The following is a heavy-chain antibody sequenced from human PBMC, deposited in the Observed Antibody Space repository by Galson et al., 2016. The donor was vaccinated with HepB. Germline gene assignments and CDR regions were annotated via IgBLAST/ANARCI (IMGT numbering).Heavy chain of an antibody. J-gene: IGHJ4*02. V-gene: IGHV3-15*01. D-gene: IGHD2-2*01. CDR2: SKSQSDGGTI. CDR3: ATDPCSPTSCYPSSLLRALHF. Sequence: SLRLSCAASGFTFSNAWMSWVRQAPGKGPEWVGRSKSQSDGGTIDYAAPVKGRFPTSRKESNNTLYLHMNSQNTEDPAFYYCATDPCSPTSCYPSSLLRALHFWGQGTLVTVSS. CDR1: GFTFSNAW.